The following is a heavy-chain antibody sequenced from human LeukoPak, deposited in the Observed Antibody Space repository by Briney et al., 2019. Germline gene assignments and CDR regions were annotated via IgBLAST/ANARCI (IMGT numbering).Heavy chain of an antibody. CDR1: GFTFSSYA. Sequence: PGGSLRLSCAASGFTFSSYAMHWVRQAPGKGLEWVAVISYDGSNKYYADSVKGRFTISRDNSKNTLYLQMNSLRAEDTAVYYCAKDLSPVVPAANFDYWGQGTLVTVSS. V-gene: IGHV3-30-3*01. CDR3: AKDLSPVVPAANFDY. D-gene: IGHD2-2*01. CDR2: ISYDGSNK. J-gene: IGHJ4*02.